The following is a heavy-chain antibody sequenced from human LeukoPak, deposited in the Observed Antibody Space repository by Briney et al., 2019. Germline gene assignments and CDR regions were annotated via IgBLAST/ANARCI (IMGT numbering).Heavy chain of an antibody. Sequence: PSETLSLTCTVSGDSINTKSYYWGWNRQPPGKGLEWIGSIYYSGNTYYNPSLKSRVTLSIDTSKNQFSLRLSSVTAADTAVYYCARHSYGTFDYWGQGTLVTVSS. CDR1: GDSINTKSYY. J-gene: IGHJ4*02. CDR3: ARHSYGTFDY. D-gene: IGHD5-18*01. V-gene: IGHV4-39*01. CDR2: IYYSGNT.